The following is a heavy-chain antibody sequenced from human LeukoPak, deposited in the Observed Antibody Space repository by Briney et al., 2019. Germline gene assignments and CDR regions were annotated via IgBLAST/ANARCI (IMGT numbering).Heavy chain of an antibody. CDR2: INHSGST. D-gene: IGHD1-26*01. CDR3: ASWEYNWFDP. CDR1: GGSFSGYY. Sequence: PSETLSLTCAVYGGSFSGYYWSWIRQPPGKGLEWIGEINHSGSTNYNPSLKSRVTISVDTSKNQFSLKLSSVTAADTAVYYCASWEYNWFDPWGQGTLVTVSS. J-gene: IGHJ5*02. V-gene: IGHV4-34*01.